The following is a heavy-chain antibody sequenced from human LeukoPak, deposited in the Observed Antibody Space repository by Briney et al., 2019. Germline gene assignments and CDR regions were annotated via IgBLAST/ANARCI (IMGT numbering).Heavy chain of an antibody. Sequence: ASVKVSCKTSGYSFISYDINWVRQATGQGLEWMGGMSPNSANADYAQKFQGRVTMTRDTSTSTVYMELSSLRSEDTAVYYCARASGGNSLDYWGQGTLVTVSS. CDR2: MSPNSANA. V-gene: IGHV1-8*01. J-gene: IGHJ4*02. CDR1: GYSFISYD. CDR3: ARASGGNSLDY. D-gene: IGHD4-23*01.